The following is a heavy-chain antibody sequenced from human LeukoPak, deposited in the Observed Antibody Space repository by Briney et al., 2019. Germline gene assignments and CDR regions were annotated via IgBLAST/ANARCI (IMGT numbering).Heavy chain of an antibody. CDR2: INHSGST. CDR3: ARMVGPPDNY. D-gene: IGHD3-10*01. CDR1: GGSFSGYY. V-gene: IGHV4-34*01. J-gene: IGHJ4*02. Sequence: TSETLSLTCAVYGGSFSGYYWSWIRQPPGKGLEWIGEINHSGSTNYNPSLKSRVTTSVDTSKNQFSLKLSSVTAADTAVYYCARMVGPPDNYWGQGTLVTVSS.